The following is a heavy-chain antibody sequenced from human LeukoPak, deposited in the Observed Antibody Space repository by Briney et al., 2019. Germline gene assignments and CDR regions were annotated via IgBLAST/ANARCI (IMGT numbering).Heavy chain of an antibody. CDR1: GGSISSSSYY. Sequence: SETLSLTCTVSGGSISSSSYYWGWIRQPPGKGLEWIGSIYYSGSTYYNPSLKSRVTISVDTSKNQFSLKLSSVTAADTAVYSWAPLSPPTMVGGVTPYYYYMDVWGKGTTAPVP. V-gene: IGHV4-39*07. CDR3: APLSPPTMVGGVTPYYYYMDV. J-gene: IGHJ6*03. CDR2: IYYSGST. D-gene: IGHD3-10*01.